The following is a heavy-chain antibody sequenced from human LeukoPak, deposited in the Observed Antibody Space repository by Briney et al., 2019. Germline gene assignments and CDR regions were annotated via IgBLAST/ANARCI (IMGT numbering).Heavy chain of an antibody. D-gene: IGHD3-3*01. CDR2: IRYDGSNK. J-gene: IGHJ4*02. V-gene: IGHV3-30*02. CDR1: GFTFSSYG. CDR3: AKDLRFLEWTFDY. Sequence: GGSLRLSCAASGFTFSSYGMHWVRQAPGKGPEWVAFIRYDGSNKYYADSVKGRFTISRDNSKNTLYLQMNSLRAEDTAVYYCAKDLRFLEWTFDYWGQGTLVTVSS.